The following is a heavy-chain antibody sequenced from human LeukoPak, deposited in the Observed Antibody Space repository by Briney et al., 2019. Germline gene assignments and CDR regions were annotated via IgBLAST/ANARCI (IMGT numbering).Heavy chain of an antibody. CDR3: ARGVLYYGGKPRGFDC. Sequence: SETLSLTCTVSGGSISSGGYYWSWIRQHPGKGLEWIGYIYYSGSTYYNPSLKSRVTISVDTSKNQFSLKLSSVTAADTAVYYCARGVLYYGGKPRGFDCWGQGTLVTVSS. D-gene: IGHD4-23*01. CDR1: GGSISSGGYY. J-gene: IGHJ4*02. CDR2: IYYSGST. V-gene: IGHV4-31*03.